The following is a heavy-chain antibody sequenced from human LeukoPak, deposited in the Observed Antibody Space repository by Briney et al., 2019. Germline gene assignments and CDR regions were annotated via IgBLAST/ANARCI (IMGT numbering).Heavy chain of an antibody. CDR3: ATARNFRFEY. D-gene: IGHD1-7*01. V-gene: IGHV3-74*01. CDR2: MNGEGTTI. CDR1: GLTFRTTW. Sequence: GGSLRLSCATSGLTFRTTWMHWVRQAPGKGLMWVSRMNGEGTTIDYADSVKGRFTVSRDYAKNTLFLRMNNLRTEDTALYFCATARNFRFEYWGQGSLVIVSA. J-gene: IGHJ4*02.